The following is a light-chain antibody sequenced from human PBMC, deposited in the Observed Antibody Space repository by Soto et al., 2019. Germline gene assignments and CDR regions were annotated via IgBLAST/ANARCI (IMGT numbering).Light chain of an antibody. Sequence: QSVLPQPPSVSGAPGQRVTISCTGSSSNIGAGYDVHWYQQFPGTAPKLLIYGNSNRPSGVPDRFSGSKSGTSASLAITGLQAEDEADYYCQSYDSSLSLYVFGTGTKVTVL. J-gene: IGLJ1*01. CDR2: GNS. V-gene: IGLV1-40*01. CDR3: QSYDSSLSLYV. CDR1: SSNIGAGYD.